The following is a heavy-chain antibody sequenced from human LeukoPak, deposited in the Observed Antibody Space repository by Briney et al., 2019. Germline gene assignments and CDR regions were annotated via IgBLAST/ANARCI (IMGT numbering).Heavy chain of an antibody. CDR2: IYYSGST. D-gene: IGHD6-19*01. J-gene: IGHJ4*02. Sequence: PSETLSLTCTVSVGHISSCSYLWGWIRQAPGKGLEWIGSIYYSGSTYYNPSLKSRVTISVDTSKNQFSLKLSSVTAADTAVYYCARLMSGWYGDYWGQGTLVTVSS. CDR1: VGHISSCSYL. V-gene: IGHV4-39*01. CDR3: ARLMSGWYGDY.